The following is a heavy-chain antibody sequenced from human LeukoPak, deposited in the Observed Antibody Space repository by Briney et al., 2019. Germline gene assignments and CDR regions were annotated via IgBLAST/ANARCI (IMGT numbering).Heavy chain of an antibody. J-gene: IGHJ4*02. V-gene: IGHV3-15*01. CDR1: GFTFNTYN. D-gene: IGHD5-18*01. CDR2: IKSKTDGSTT. Sequence: GGSLRLSCAASGFTFNTYNMNWVRQAPGKGLEWVGRIKSKTDGSTTDYAAPVKGRFTISRDDSKNTLYLQMNSLKTEDTAVYYCTTDIGYSYGFGFWGQGTLVTVSS. CDR3: TTDIGYSYGFGF.